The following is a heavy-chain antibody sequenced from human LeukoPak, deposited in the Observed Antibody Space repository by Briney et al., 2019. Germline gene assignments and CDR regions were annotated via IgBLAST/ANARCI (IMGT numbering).Heavy chain of an antibody. CDR3: ARKRYDSWFDP. CDR2: INPSGGST. V-gene: IGHV1-46*01. J-gene: IGHJ5*02. Sequence: GASVKVSCKASGYTFTSYYMHWVRQAPGQGLEWMGIINPSGGSTSYAQKFQGRVTMTRDTSTSTAYMELRSLRSDDTAVYYCARKRYDSWFDPWGQGTLVTVSS. CDR1: GYTFTSYY. D-gene: IGHD5-12*01.